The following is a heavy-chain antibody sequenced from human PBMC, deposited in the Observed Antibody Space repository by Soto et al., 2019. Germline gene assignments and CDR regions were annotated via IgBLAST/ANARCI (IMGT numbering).Heavy chain of an antibody. CDR3: ARDLNLGKSMLTDRNYYYYGMDV. D-gene: IGHD2-8*01. Sequence: GGSLRLSCAASGFTFSSYAMHWVRQAPGKGLEWVAVISYDGSNKYYADSVKGRFTISRVNSKNTLYLQMNSLRAEDTAVYYCARDLNLGKSMLTDRNYYYYGMDVWGQGTTVTVSS. J-gene: IGHJ6*02. CDR2: ISYDGSNK. V-gene: IGHV3-30-3*01. CDR1: GFTFSSYA.